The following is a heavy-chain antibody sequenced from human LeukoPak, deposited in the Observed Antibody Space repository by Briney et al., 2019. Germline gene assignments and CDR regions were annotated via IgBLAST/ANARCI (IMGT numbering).Heavy chain of an antibody. CDR2: ISYDGSNK. V-gene: IGHV3-30-3*01. Sequence: GRSLRLSCAASGFTFSSYAMHWVRQAPGKGLEWVAVISYDGSNKYYADSVKGRFTISRDNSKNTLYLQMNSLRAEDTAVYYCADRGWYFDYFDYWGQGTLVTVSS. D-gene: IGHD6-19*01. J-gene: IGHJ4*02. CDR1: GFTFSSYA. CDR3: ADRGWYFDYFDY.